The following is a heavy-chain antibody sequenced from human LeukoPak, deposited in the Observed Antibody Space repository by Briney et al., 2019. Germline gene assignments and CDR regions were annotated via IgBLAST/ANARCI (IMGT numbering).Heavy chain of an antibody. CDR1: GFTFSSYW. V-gene: IGHV3-7*01. CDR3: ARDRIQLWFYYFDY. D-gene: IGHD5-18*01. CDR2: IKQDGSEK. J-gene: IGHJ4*02. Sequence: PGGSLRLSCAASGFTFSSYWMSWVRQAPGKGLEWVANIKQDGSEKYYVDSVKGRFTISRDNAKNSLYLQMNSLRAEDTAVYYCARDRIQLWFYYFDYWGQGTLVTVSS.